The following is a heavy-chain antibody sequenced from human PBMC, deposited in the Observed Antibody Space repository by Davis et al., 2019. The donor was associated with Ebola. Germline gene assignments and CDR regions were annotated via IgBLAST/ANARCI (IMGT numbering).Heavy chain of an antibody. Sequence: AASVKVSCKATGYTFTAYYMHWVRQAPGQGLEWMGRINPNSGGTNYAQKFQGRVTMTRDTSISTAYMELSRLRSEDTAVYFCARGGVAYSDLDYWGQGTLVTVSS. CDR3: ARGGVAYSDLDY. V-gene: IGHV1-2*06. J-gene: IGHJ4*02. CDR2: INPNSGGT. D-gene: IGHD2-21*01. CDR1: GYTFTAYY.